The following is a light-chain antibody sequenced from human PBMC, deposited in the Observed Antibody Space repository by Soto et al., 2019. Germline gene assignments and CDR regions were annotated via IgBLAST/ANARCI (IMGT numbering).Light chain of an antibody. V-gene: IGLV2-23*02. Sequence: QSALTQPASVSGSPGQSITISCTGTSSNVGSYKLVSWYQQHPGKAPKLMIFEVNKRPSGVSNRFSGSKSGNTASLTISGLQAEDEADYYCCSYAGSSPYVFGTGTKLTVL. CDR2: EVN. CDR1: SSNVGSYKL. CDR3: CSYAGSSPYV. J-gene: IGLJ1*01.